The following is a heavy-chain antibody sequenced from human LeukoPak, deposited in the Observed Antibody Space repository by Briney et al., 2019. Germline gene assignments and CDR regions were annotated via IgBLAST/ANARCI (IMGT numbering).Heavy chain of an antibody. D-gene: IGHD3-22*01. CDR1: GGSFSGYY. Sequence: SETLSLTCAVYGGSFSGYYWSWIRQPPGKGLEWIGEINHSGSTNYNPSLESRVTISVDTSKNQFSLKLSSVTAADTAVYYCARRITMIVASYFDYWGQGTLVTVSS. CDR2: INHSGST. J-gene: IGHJ4*02. CDR3: ARRITMIVASYFDY. V-gene: IGHV4-34*01.